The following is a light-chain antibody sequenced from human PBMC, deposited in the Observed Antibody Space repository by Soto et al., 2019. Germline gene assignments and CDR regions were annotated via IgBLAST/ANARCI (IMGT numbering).Light chain of an antibody. CDR2: GAS. CDR3: QQYNKWLLWT. V-gene: IGKV3-15*01. CDR1: QSVSSN. J-gene: IGKJ1*01. Sequence: DIVMTQSPATLSVSPGERDTLSCRASQSVSSNLAWYQQKPGQAPRLLIYGASTRATGIPARFSGSGSGTEFTLTISSLQSEDFAVYYCQQYNKWLLWTFGQGTKVDIK.